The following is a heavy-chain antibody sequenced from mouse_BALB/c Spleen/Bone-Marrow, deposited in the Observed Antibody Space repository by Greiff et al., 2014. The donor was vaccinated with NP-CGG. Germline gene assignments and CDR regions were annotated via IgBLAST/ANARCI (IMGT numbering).Heavy chain of an antibody. CDR2: IYPGDGYT. Sequence: QVQLQQSVAELARPGASVKLSCKASGYTFTSYWMQWVKQRPGQGLEWIGAIYPGDGYTRYTQKFKGKATLTADKSSSTAYMQLSSLESEDSAVYHCARKNGNFDYGGQGPTRPVSS. V-gene: IGHV1-87*01. D-gene: IGHD2-1*01. CDR1: GYTFTSYW. CDR3: ARKNGNFDY. J-gene: IGHJ2*01.